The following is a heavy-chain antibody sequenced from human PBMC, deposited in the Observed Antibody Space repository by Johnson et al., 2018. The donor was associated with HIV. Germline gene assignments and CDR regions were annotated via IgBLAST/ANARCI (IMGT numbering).Heavy chain of an antibody. V-gene: IGHV3-74*02. CDR3: ARAPEVRGVDAFDV. D-gene: IGHD3-10*01. CDR2: SNSDGTST. Sequence: VQLVESGGGLVQPGGSLRLSCEASGLIFSRSWMHWVRQAPGKGLVWVSRSNSDGTSTSYADSVKGRFTISTDKAKNTLHLQMNILSAEDTALYYCARAPEVRGVDAFDVWGQGTVVIVSS. CDR1: GLIFSRSW. J-gene: IGHJ3*01.